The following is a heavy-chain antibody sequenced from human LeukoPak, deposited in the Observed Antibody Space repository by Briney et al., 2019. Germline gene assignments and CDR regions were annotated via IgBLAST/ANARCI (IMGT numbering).Heavy chain of an antibody. D-gene: IGHD2-2*01. Sequence: AASVKASCKASGYTFTGYYMHWVRQAPGQGLEWMGRINPNSGGTNYAQKFQGRVTMTRDTSISTAYMELSRLRSDDTAVYYCARDATYCSSTSCLFDAFDIWGQGTMVTVSS. CDR1: GYTFTGYY. CDR3: ARDATYCSSTSCLFDAFDI. CDR2: INPNSGGT. J-gene: IGHJ3*02. V-gene: IGHV1-2*06.